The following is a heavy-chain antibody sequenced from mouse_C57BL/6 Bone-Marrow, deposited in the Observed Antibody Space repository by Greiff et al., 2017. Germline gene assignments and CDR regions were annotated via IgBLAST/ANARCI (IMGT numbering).Heavy chain of an antibody. Sequence: QVQLQQSGAELVKPGASVKMSCKASGYTFTSYWITWVKQRPGQGLEWIGDIYPGSGSTNYNEKFKSKATLTVDKSSSTAYMQISRLTSEDSSVYYCARPYYSNYWYFDFWGTGTTVTVS. J-gene: IGHJ1*03. CDR3: ARPYYSNYWYFDF. CDR2: IYPGSGST. CDR1: GYTFTSYW. D-gene: IGHD2-5*01. V-gene: IGHV1-55*01.